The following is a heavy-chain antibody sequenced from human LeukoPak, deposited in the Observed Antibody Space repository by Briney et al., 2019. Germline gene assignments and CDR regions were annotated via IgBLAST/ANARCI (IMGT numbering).Heavy chain of an antibody. CDR3: TSELHGGHSNYFDD. V-gene: IGHV3-15*01. CDR2: IKSRISGATT. Sequence: GGSLRLSCAASGFTFADAWMSWVRQAPGKGLEWVGRIKSRISGATTDYAAPVKGRFTISRDDAKNTLHLQMDSLRTEDTAVYYCTSELHGGHSNYFDDWGQGTLVTVSS. CDR1: GFTFADAW. D-gene: IGHD4-23*01. J-gene: IGHJ4*02.